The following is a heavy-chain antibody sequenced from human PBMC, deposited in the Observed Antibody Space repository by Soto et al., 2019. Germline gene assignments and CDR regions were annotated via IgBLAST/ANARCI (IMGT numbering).Heavy chain of an antibody. Sequence: GASVKVSCKASGYTFTSYDINWVRQASGQGLEWMGWINPNSGSTGYAQTFQGRVTMTRDTSTNTAYMDLSSLTSEDTAIYYCARGRFDNGYYLYMDVWGTGTTVTVSS. CDR1: GYTFTSYD. CDR2: INPNSGST. J-gene: IGHJ6*03. D-gene: IGHD1-20*01. V-gene: IGHV1-8*01. CDR3: ARGRFDNGYYLYMDV.